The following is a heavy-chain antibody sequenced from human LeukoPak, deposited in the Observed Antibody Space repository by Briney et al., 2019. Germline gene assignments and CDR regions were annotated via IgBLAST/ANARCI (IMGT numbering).Heavy chain of an antibody. CDR3: ARGGGLDV. CDR1: GFTFSSYA. D-gene: IGHD3-16*01. V-gene: IGHV3-23*01. Sequence: GGSLRLSCAASGFTFSSYAMSWVRQAPGKGLEWVSSISGSGEFTDYADSVKGRFTISRDNPENTVYLQMSSLRVDDTATYFCARGGGLDVWGQGATVTVSS. J-gene: IGHJ6*02. CDR2: ISGSGEFT.